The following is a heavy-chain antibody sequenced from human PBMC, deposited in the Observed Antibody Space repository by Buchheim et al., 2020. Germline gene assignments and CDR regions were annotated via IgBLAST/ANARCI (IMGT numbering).Heavy chain of an antibody. CDR3: AHGGYYDILTGYSILSGFDY. D-gene: IGHD3-9*01. CDR2: IYWNDDK. V-gene: IGHV2-5*01. CDR1: GFSLSTSGVG. Sequence: QVTLKESGPALVKPTQTLTLTCTFSGFSLSTSGVGVGWIRQPPGRALEWLALIYWNDDKRYSPSLKSRLTITKDTSKNQVVLTMTNMDPVDTATYYCAHGGYYDILTGYSILSGFDYWGQGTL. J-gene: IGHJ4*02.